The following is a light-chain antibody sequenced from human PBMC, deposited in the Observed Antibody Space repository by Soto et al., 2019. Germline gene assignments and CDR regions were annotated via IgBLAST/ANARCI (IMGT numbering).Light chain of an antibody. Sequence: QSALTQPASVYGSPGQSITISCTGTSSDVGSYNYVSWFQQHPDKAPKLMIYEVSNRPSGVSNRFSGSKSGNTASLTISGLQAEDEADYYCSSYTSSSTLDVVFGGGTKLTVL. V-gene: IGLV2-14*01. J-gene: IGLJ2*01. CDR1: SSDVGSYNY. CDR3: SSYTSSSTLDVV. CDR2: EVS.